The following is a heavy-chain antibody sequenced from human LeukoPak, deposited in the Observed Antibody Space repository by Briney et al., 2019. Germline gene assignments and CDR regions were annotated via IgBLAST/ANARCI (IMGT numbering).Heavy chain of an antibody. V-gene: IGHV4-39*07. Sequence: KASETLSLTCTVSGGSITSSSYYWGWIRQPPGKGLEWIGSVYYSGGTYYNPSLKSRVTMSVDTSKNQFSLKLSSVTAADTAVYYCARESRDIGSGSYYYYYYYMDVWGKGTTVTISS. CDR1: GGSITSSSYY. J-gene: IGHJ6*03. D-gene: IGHD3-10*01. CDR3: ARESRDIGSGSYYYYYYYMDV. CDR2: VYYSGGT.